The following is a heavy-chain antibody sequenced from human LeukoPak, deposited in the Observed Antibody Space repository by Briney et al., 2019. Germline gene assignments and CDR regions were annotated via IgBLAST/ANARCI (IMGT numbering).Heavy chain of an antibody. Sequence: PGGSLRLSCAASGFTFSDHFLDWVRQAPGKALEWVGRTRNKVHNYTTSYAASVKGRFTISRHASKKLMYLQMNSLKTEDTAVYFCVRDQGRPGDYWGQGTLVTVSS. V-gene: IGHV3-72*01. D-gene: IGHD2-2*01. J-gene: IGHJ4*02. CDR1: GFTFSDHF. CDR2: TRNKVHNYTT. CDR3: VRDQGRPGDY.